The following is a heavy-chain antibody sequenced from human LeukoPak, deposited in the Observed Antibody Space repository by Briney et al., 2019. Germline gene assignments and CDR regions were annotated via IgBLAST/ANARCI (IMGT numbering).Heavy chain of an antibody. CDR2: INRDGSTT. CDR1: GFTFSNYW. D-gene: IGHD1-26*01. V-gene: IGHV3-74*03. CDR3: ARDGGYGHNWFDP. J-gene: IGHJ5*02. Sequence: GGSLRLSCAASGFTFSNYWVHWVRQAPGKGLVWVSRINRDGSTTKYADSVKGRFTVSRDNAKNTLNLQMNSLRAEDTAVYYCARDGGYGHNWFDPWGQGTLVTVSS.